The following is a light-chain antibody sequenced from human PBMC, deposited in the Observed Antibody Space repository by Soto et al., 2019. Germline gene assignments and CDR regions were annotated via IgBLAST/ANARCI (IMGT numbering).Light chain of an antibody. Sequence: QSALTQPASVSGSPGQSITISCTGTNVDVGDYNYVSWYQHHPGKAPKLLIFEVSNRPSGVSNRFSGSKSDNTASLTISGLQSEDEADYYCASYTIKTTYVFGSGTKVTVL. CDR3: ASYTIKTTYV. V-gene: IGLV2-14*01. CDR1: NVDVGDYNY. CDR2: EVS. J-gene: IGLJ1*01.